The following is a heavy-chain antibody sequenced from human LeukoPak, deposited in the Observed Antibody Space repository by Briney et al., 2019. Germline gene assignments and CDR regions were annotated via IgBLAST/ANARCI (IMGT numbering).Heavy chain of an antibody. Sequence: PGGSLRLSCAASGFTFSSYAMSWVRQAPGKGRECGSSISGSGGSTYYADSVQGRFTISRDNSKHPLSMQMNSLRAEDPAVYYCAKPIVATTTGYYFDYWGQGTLVTVSS. CDR2: ISGSGGST. D-gene: IGHD5-12*01. CDR3: AKPIVATTTGYYFDY. CDR1: GFTFSSYA. V-gene: IGHV3-23*01. J-gene: IGHJ4*02.